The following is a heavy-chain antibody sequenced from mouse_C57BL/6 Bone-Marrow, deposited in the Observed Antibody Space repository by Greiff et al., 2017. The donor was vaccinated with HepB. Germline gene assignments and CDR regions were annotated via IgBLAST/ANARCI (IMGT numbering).Heavy chain of an antibody. V-gene: IGHV1-81*01. CDR1: GYTFTSYG. CDR2: IYPRSGNT. J-gene: IGHJ3*01. D-gene: IGHD6-5*01. Sequence: QVQLKQSGAELARPGASVKLSCKASGYTFTSYGISWVKQRTGQGLEWIGEIYPRSGNTYYNEKFKGKATLTADKSSSTAYMELRSLTSEDSAVYFCASVDLCRFAYWGQGTLVTVSA. CDR3: ASVDLCRFAY.